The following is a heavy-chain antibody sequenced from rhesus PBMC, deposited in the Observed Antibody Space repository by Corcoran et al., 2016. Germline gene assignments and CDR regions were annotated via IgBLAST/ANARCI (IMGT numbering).Heavy chain of an antibody. J-gene: IGHJ3*01. CDR3: ARDRGAFDF. CDR1: GGSISSSY. CDR2: ICGSGSST. Sequence: QLQLQESGPGLVKPSETLSVTCAVSGGSISSSYWSWIRQAPGKGLEWIGYICGSGSSTNYNPSLKSRVTLSVDTSKNQLSLKLSSVTTADTAVYYCARDRGAFDFWGQGLRVTVSS. V-gene: IGHV4-169*02.